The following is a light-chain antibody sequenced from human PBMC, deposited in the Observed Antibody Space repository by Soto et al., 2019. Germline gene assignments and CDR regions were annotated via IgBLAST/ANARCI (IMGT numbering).Light chain of an antibody. CDR2: GAS. J-gene: IGKJ5*01. V-gene: IGKV3-15*01. CDR3: QQYNNWPPTT. CDR1: QSVSSSY. Sequence: EIVLTQSPGTLSLSPGDRATLSCRASQSVSSSYLAWYQQKPGQAPRLLIYGASSRATGISGSFSGSGSGTEFTLTISSLQSEDFAVYYCQQYNNWPPTTFGQGTRLEIK.